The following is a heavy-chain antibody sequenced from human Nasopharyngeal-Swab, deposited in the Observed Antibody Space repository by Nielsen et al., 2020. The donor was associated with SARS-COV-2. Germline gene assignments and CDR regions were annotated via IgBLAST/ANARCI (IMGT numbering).Heavy chain of an antibody. D-gene: IGHD4-17*01. CDR1: CFFFFIFC. CDR2: IYPGNSDT. V-gene: IGHV5-51*01. Sequence: SLLLSCNFFCFFFFIFCFAWVRQMPVIGLEWMGIIYPGNSDTRYSPSFQGQVTISADKSISTAYLQWSSLRASDTAIYYCARQRTTLTLGRAFDLWGQGTMVTVSS. J-gene: IGHJ3*01. CDR3: ARQRTTLTLGRAFDL.